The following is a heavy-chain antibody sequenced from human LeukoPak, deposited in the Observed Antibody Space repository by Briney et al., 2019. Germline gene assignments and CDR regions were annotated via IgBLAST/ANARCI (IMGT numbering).Heavy chain of an antibody. CDR3: AKKGVVVTIRREK. V-gene: IGHV3-30*18. Sequence: GGSLRLSCAASGFTFSSYGMHWVRQAPGKGLEWVAVISYDGSNKYYADSVKGRFTISRDNSKNTLYLQMNSLRAEDTAVYYCAKKGVVVTIRREKWGQGTLVTVSS. CDR1: GFTFSSYG. D-gene: IGHD3-22*01. CDR2: ISYDGSNK. J-gene: IGHJ4*02.